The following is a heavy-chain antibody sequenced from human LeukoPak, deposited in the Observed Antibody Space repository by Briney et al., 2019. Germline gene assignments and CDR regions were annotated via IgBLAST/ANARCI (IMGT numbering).Heavy chain of an antibody. J-gene: IGHJ4*02. V-gene: IGHV3-23*01. CDR3: AKEDRRLRLGELSALDY. CDR2: ISGSGGST. CDR1: GFTFSSYS. D-gene: IGHD3-16*02. Sequence: PGGSLRLSCAASGFTFSSYSMNWVRQAPGKGLEWVSAISGSGGSTYYADSVKGRFTISRDNSKNTLYLQMNSLRAEDTAVYYCAKEDRRLRLGELSALDYWGQGTLVTVSS.